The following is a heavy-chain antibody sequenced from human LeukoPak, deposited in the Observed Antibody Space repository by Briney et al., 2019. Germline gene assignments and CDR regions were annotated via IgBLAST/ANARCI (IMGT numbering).Heavy chain of an antibody. J-gene: IGHJ4*02. D-gene: IGHD6-13*01. CDR3: AKDISRRSAGIDY. V-gene: IGHV3-9*01. Sequence: GRSLRLSCAASGFTFDHYAMHWVRQAPGKGLEWVSGISWNSGSIGYADSVKGRFTISRDNAKNSLYLQMNSLRAEDTALYYCAKDISRRSAGIDYWGQGTLVTVSS. CDR2: ISWNSGSI. CDR1: GFTFDHYA.